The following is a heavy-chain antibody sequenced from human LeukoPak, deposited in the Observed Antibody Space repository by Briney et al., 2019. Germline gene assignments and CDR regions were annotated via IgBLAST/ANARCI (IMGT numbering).Heavy chain of an antibody. Sequence: ASVKVSCKASGYTFTSYDINWVRQATGQGLEWMGWMNPNSGNTGYAQKFQGRVTMTRNTSISTAYMELSSLRSEDTAVYYCARVPAAIEDYYYYYYGMDVWGQGTTVTVSS. CDR2: MNPNSGNT. D-gene: IGHD2-2*02. V-gene: IGHV1-8*01. J-gene: IGHJ6*02. CDR3: ARVPAAIEDYYYYYYGMDV. CDR1: GYTFTSYD.